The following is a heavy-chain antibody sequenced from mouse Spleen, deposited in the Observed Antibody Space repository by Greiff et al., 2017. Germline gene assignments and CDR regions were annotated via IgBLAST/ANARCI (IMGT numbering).Heavy chain of an antibody. CDR3: ARAGWDWYFDV. CDR2: IDPSDSYT. J-gene: IGHJ1*01. D-gene: IGHD3-1*01. Sequence: QVQLQQPGAELVMPGASVKLSCKASGYTFTSYWMHWVKQRPGQGLEWIGEIDPSDSYTNYNQKFKGKATLTVDKSSSTAYMQLSSLTSEDSAVYYCARAGWDWYFDVWGAGTTVTVSS. V-gene: IGHV1-69*01. CDR1: GYTFTSYW.